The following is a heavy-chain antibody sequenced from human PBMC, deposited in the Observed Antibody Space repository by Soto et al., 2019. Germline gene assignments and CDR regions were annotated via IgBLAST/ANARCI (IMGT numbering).Heavy chain of an antibody. V-gene: IGHV1-18*04. CDR1: GYTFTTYG. CDR3: ARVFGYPGYFDY. J-gene: IGHJ4*02. Sequence: RASVKVSCKASGYTFTTYGISWVRQAPGQGLEWMGWIGAYNGNTNYAQNLQGRVTMTTSTTTAYMELRSLRSDDTAVYYCARVFGYPGYFDYWGQGTLVTVSS. D-gene: IGHD3-3*01. CDR2: IGAYNGNT.